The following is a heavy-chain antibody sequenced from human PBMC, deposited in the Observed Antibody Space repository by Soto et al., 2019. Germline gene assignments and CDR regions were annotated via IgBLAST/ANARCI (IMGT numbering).Heavy chain of an antibody. CDR2: IYYSGST. D-gene: IGHD3-9*01. CDR1: GGSISSGGYY. Sequence: SETLSLTCTVSGGSISSGGYYWSWIRQHPGKGLEWIGYIYYSGSTYYNPSLKSRVTVSVDTSKNQFSLKLSSVTAADTAVYYCARERIALDYDILTGTNDAFDIWGQGTMVTVSS. V-gene: IGHV4-31*03. CDR3: ARERIALDYDILTGTNDAFDI. J-gene: IGHJ3*02.